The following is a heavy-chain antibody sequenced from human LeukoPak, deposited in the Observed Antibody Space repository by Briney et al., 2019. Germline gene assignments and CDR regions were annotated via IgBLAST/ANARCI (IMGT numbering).Heavy chain of an antibody. D-gene: IGHD6-19*01. CDR3: ARHRSNRFLAVAGRYWYFDL. CDR2: IYYSGST. V-gene: IGHV4-59*08. Sequence: SETLSLTCTVSGGSISSYYWSWIRQPPGKGLEWIGYIYYSGSTNYNPSLKSRVTISVDTSKNQFSLKLSSVTAADTAVYYCARHRSNRFLAVAGRYWYFDLWGRGTLVTVSS. J-gene: IGHJ2*01. CDR1: GGSISSYY.